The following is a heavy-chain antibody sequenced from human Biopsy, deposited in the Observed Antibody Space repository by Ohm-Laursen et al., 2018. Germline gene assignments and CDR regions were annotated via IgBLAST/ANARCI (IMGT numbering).Heavy chain of an antibody. CDR2: NIPILGTG. V-gene: IGHV1-69*06. CDR1: GGTFSNYG. J-gene: IGHJ1*01. Sequence: SSVKVSCKSPGGTFSNYGVNWVRQAPGQGLEWLGGNIPILGTGNYAQKFQDRVTVAADTSTSTATMELRSLRSDDTAVYYCATKLTGYFHHWGQGTLVIVSS. CDR3: ATKLTGYFHH. D-gene: IGHD3-9*01.